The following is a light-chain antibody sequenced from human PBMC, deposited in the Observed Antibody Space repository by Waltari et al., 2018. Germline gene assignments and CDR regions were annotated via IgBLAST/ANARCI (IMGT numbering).Light chain of an antibody. CDR1: RNDVGGYNY. Sequence: QSDLTQPASVSGSPGQSISIPCTGTRNDVGGYNYTSWYQQHPGKAPKLMIYEVNNRPSGVSNRFSGSKSGNTASLTISGLQAEDEADYYCSSYTSSTTRVFGGGTKLTVL. J-gene: IGLJ2*01. V-gene: IGLV2-14*01. CDR2: EVN. CDR3: SSYTSSTTRV.